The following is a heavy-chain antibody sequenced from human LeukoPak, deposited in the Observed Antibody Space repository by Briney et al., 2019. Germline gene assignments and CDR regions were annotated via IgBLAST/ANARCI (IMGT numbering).Heavy chain of an antibody. CDR2: IYTSGST. CDR3: ARCTITPYYFDC. D-gene: IGHD5-12*01. CDR1: GGSISSDSYY. Sequence: SETLSLTCTVSGGSISSDSYYWSWIRQPAGKGLEWIGRIYTSGSTNYSPSLKSRVTISVDTSKNQFSLKLGSVTAADTAVYYCARCTITPYYFDCWGQGTLVTVSS. J-gene: IGHJ4*02. V-gene: IGHV4-61*02.